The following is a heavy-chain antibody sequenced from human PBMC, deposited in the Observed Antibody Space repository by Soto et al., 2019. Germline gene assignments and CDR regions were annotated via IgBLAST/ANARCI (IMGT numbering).Heavy chain of an antibody. V-gene: IGHV3-23*01. J-gene: IGHJ6*02. CDR2: ISGSGGST. D-gene: IGHD4-17*01. CDR3: AQENDDYVEDYYYYGKDV. CDR1: GFTFSSYA. Sequence: GGSLRLSCAASGFTFSSYAMSWVRQAPGKGLEWVSAISGSGGSTYYADSVKGRFTISRDNSKNTLYLQMNSLRAEDTAVYYCAQENDDYVEDYYYYGKDVWGQGTTVTVSS.